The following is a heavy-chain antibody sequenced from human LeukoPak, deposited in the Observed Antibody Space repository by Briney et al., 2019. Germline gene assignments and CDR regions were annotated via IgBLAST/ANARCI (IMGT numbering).Heavy chain of an antibody. CDR2: ISAHNAYT. Sequence: GASVKVSCKASGYTFANYGISWVRQAPGQGLEWMGWISAHNAYTNYAQKLQARVTMTTDTSTSTAYMDLKSLRSDDTAVYYCARALLSEYRASAPYYFDYWGQGTLVTVSS. D-gene: IGHD6-6*01. J-gene: IGHJ4*02. CDR3: ARALLSEYRASAPYYFDY. V-gene: IGHV1-18*01. CDR1: GYTFANYG.